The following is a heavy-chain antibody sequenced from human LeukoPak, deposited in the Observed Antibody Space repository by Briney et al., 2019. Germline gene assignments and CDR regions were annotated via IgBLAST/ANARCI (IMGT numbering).Heavy chain of an antibody. CDR3: ARDLYYYDSSGYYYFDY. V-gene: IGHV1-2*02. J-gene: IGHJ4*02. CDR1: GYTFTSYY. D-gene: IGHD3-22*01. CDR2: INPNSGGT. Sequence: ASVKVSCKASGYTFTSYYMHWVRQAPGQGLEWMGWINPNSGGTNYAQKFQGRVTMTRDTSISTAYMELSRLRSDDTAVYYCARDLYYYDSSGYYYFDYWGQGTLVTVSS.